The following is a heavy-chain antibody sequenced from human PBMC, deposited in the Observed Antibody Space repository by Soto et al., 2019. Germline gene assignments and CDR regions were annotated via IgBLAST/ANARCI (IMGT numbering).Heavy chain of an antibody. J-gene: IGHJ6*03. CDR1: GYTFTGYY. CDR2: INPNSGGT. V-gene: IGHV1-2*04. Sequence: ASVTVSCKASGYTFTGYYMHWVRQAPGQGLEWMGWINPNSGGTNYAQKFQGWVTMTRDTSISTAYMELSRLRSDDTAVYYCARGVVPAAMSYYYYYMDVWGKGTTVTVSS. D-gene: IGHD2-2*01. CDR3: ARGVVPAAMSYYYYYMDV.